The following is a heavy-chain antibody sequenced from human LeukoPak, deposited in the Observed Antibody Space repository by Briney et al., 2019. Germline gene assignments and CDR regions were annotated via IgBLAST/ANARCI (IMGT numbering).Heavy chain of an antibody. Sequence: ASVTVSCKASGYTFTSYDINWVRQAPGQGLEWMGWMNSNSGNTGYAQTFQGRVTMTRNTSISTAYMELSSLRSEDTAVYYCARAGKYGDLLGWGQGTLVTVSS. J-gene: IGHJ4*02. D-gene: IGHD4-17*01. CDR3: ARAGKYGDLLG. CDR1: GYTFTSYD. V-gene: IGHV1-8*01. CDR2: MNSNSGNT.